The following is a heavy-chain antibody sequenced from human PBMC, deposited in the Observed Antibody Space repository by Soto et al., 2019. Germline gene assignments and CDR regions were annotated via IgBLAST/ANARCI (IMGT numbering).Heavy chain of an antibody. CDR2: ISGSGGRT. D-gene: IGHD3-16*01. CDR1: GFPFSSYA. Sequence: EMQLLESGGGLVQPGGSLRLSCVASGFPFSSYAMSWVRQTPGKGLEGVSGISGSGGRTNYADSGKGRFTISRDNSNNPLSLQRHILRVEDTAGYFWAKGGYYSLFDIWGQGTMVTVSA. CDR3: AKGGYYSLFDI. V-gene: IGHV3-23*01. J-gene: IGHJ3*02.